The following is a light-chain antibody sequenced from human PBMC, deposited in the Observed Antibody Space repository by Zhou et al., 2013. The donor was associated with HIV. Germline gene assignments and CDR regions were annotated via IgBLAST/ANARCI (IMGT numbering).Light chain of an antibody. Sequence: EIVMTQSPATLSVSPGERATLSCRASQSVSTNLAWYQKKAGQAPRVLIYGASTRATGIPARFSGSGSGTEFTLTISSLQSEDFAVYYCQQYGSSPPNTFGQGTKLEIK. CDR1: QSVSTN. CDR2: GAS. J-gene: IGKJ2*01. CDR3: QQYGSSPPNT. V-gene: IGKV3D-15*01.